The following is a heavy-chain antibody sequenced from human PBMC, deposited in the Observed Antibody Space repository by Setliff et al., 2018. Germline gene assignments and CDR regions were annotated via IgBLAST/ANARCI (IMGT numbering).Heavy chain of an antibody. D-gene: IGHD5-12*01. Sequence: GESLKISCKGSGYTFTNYWIGWVRQMPGKGLEWMGLIYPGDSDTRYSPSFQGQVTISADRSISTAYLQWRSLRAEDTALYYCVRAFWTYSDYASLACFDYWGQGALVTVSS. J-gene: IGHJ4*02. CDR3: VRAFWTYSDYASLACFDY. CDR1: GYTFTNYW. V-gene: IGHV5-51*01. CDR2: IYPGDSDT.